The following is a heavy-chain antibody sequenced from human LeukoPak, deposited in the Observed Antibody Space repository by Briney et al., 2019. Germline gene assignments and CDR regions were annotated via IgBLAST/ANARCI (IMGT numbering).Heavy chain of an antibody. D-gene: IGHD3-10*01. CDR2: VSTNGDVT. CDR1: GFTFSSSA. Sequence: PGGSLRLSCAASGFTFSSSAMSWVRQAPGMGLEWVSVVSTNGDVTFYADSVKGRFTISRDNSKNTLFLQMNSLRAEDTAVYYCAKLSLSGRSQSADYWGQGTLVTVSS. CDR3: AKLSLSGRSQSADY. J-gene: IGHJ4*02. V-gene: IGHV3-23*01.